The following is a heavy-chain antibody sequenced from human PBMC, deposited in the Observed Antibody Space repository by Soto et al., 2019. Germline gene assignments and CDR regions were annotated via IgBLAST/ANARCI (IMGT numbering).Heavy chain of an antibody. CDR2: IWYDGSNK. Sequence: QVQLVESGGGVVQPGRSLRLSCAASGFTFSSYGMHWVRQAPGKGLEWVAVIWYDGSNKYYADSVKGRFTISRDNSKNTLYLQMNSLRAEDTAVYYCAREGYDSSGYVDYWCQGTLVTVSS. CDR3: AREGYDSSGYVDY. D-gene: IGHD3-22*01. CDR1: GFTFSSYG. V-gene: IGHV3-33*01. J-gene: IGHJ4*02.